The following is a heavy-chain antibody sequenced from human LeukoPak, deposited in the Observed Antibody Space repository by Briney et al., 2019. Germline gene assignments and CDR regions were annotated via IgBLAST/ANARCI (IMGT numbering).Heavy chain of an antibody. Sequence: GASVKVSCKASGGTFSSYAISWVRQAPGQGLEWMGRIIPIFGTANYAQKFQGRVTITTDESTSTAYMELSSLRSEDTAVYYCAVVYYYYYYMDVWGKGTTVTVSS. V-gene: IGHV1-69*05. J-gene: IGHJ6*03. CDR3: AVVYYYYYYMDV. CDR1: GGTFSSYA. CDR2: IIPIFGTA.